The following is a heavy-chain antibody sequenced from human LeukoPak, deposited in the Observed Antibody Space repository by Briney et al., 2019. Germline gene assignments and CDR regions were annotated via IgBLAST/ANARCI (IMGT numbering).Heavy chain of an antibody. D-gene: IGHD3-22*01. CDR2: INPNSGGT. Sequence: ASVKVSCKASGYTFTGYYMHWVRQAPGQGLEWMGWINPNSGGTNYAQKFQGRVTMTRDTSISTAYMELSRLRSDDTAVYYCARGLSDSSGYLECDWGQGTLVTVSS. CDR1: GYTFTGYY. CDR3: ARGLSDSSGYLECD. J-gene: IGHJ4*02. V-gene: IGHV1-2*02.